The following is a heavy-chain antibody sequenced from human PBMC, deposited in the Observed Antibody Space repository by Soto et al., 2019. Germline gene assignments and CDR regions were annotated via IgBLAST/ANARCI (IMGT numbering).Heavy chain of an antibody. CDR3: AKDVLVEQQTYLYYYGMDV. Sequence: GGSLRLSCAASGFTFSSYGMHWVRQAPGKGLEWVAVISYDGSNKYYADSVKGRFTISRDNSKNTLYLQMNSLRAEDTAVYYCAKDVLVEQQTYLYYYGMDVWGQGTTVTVSS. CDR2: ISYDGSNK. J-gene: IGHJ6*02. D-gene: IGHD6-13*01. V-gene: IGHV3-30*18. CDR1: GFTFSSYG.